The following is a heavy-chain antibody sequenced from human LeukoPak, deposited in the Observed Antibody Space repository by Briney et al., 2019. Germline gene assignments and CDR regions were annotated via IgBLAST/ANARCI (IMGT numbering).Heavy chain of an antibody. CDR2: ISVTGDIT. CDR3: AKSHITRYPLQYYFDL. CDR1: GFTFSSYA. Sequence: GGSLRLSCAASGFTFSSYAMSWVRQTPQKGLEWVAGISVTGDITYYADSVKGRFTISRDNSRTTLYLQLNSLRAHDTAVYYCAKSHITRYPLQYYFDLWGQGDQVIVSS. V-gene: IGHV3-23*01. D-gene: IGHD2-21*01. J-gene: IGHJ4*02.